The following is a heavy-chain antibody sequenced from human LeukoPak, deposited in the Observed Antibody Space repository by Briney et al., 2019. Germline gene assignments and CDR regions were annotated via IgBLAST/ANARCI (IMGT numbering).Heavy chain of an antibody. CDR3: AKGGVGSSWYFDY. CDR2: ISGSGGST. Sequence: AGGSLRLYCAASGFTFSSYAMSWVRQAPGKGLEWVSAISGSGGSTYYADSVKGRFTISRDNSKNTLYLQMNSLRAEDTAVYYCAKGGVGSSWYFDYWGQGTLVTVSS. CDR1: GFTFSSYA. V-gene: IGHV3-23*01. J-gene: IGHJ4*02. D-gene: IGHD6-13*01.